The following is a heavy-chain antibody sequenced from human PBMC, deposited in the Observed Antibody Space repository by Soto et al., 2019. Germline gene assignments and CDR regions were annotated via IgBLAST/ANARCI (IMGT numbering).Heavy chain of an antibody. V-gene: IGHV4-39*01. CDR1: GGSITSGTYY. D-gene: IGHD3-10*01. CDR2: IYYSGST. J-gene: IGHJ3*02. Sequence: SETLSLTCTVSGGSITSGTYYCGGWIRQPPGKGLEWIGSIYYSGSTYYNPSLDSRGTISVHTSKNQFSLTLTSVTAADTAVYYCARHANRNYYDGFDIWGQGTIVT. CDR3: ARHANRNYYDGFDI.